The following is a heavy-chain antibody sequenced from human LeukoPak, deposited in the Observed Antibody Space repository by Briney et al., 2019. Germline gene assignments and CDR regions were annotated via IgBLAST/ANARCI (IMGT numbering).Heavy chain of an antibody. CDR2: MNPNSGNT. V-gene: IGHV1-8*01. D-gene: IGHD6-19*01. J-gene: IGHJ4*02. CDR3: SAIAVAGTSLLDY. CDR1: GYTLTSYD. Sequence: ASVKVSCKASGYTLTSYDINWVRQATGQGLEWMGWMNPNSGNTGYAQKFQGRVTMTRNTSISTAYMELSSLRSEDTAVYYCSAIAVAGTSLLDYWGQGTLVTVSS.